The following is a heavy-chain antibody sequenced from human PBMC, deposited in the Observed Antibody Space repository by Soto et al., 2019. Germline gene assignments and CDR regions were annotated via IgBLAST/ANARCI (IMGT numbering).Heavy chain of an antibody. D-gene: IGHD6-13*01. CDR2: ISGSGGST. Sequence: EVQLLESGGGLVQPGGSLRLSCAASGFTFSSYAMSWVRQAPGKGLEWVSAISGSGGSTYYAGSVKGRFTISRDNSTNTLYLQMNSLRAEATAVYYCANEQKDSSSWSELNYWGQGTLVTVSS. CDR1: GFTFSSYA. V-gene: IGHV3-23*01. CDR3: ANEQKDSSSWSELNY. J-gene: IGHJ4*02.